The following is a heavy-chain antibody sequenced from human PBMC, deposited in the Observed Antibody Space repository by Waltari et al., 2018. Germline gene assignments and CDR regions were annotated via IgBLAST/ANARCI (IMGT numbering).Heavy chain of an antibody. Sequence: EVQLVESGGGLVKPGGSLRLSCAASGFTFSSHSMNWVRQAPGKGLEWLSSISSSSSYIYYADSVKGRFTISRDNAKNSLYLQMNSLRAEDTAVYYCARASRWGYVRVGVDYWGQGTLVTVSS. CDR2: ISSSSSYI. CDR1: GFTFSSHS. CDR3: ARASRWGYVRVGVDY. V-gene: IGHV3-21*01. J-gene: IGHJ4*02. D-gene: IGHD3-10*02.